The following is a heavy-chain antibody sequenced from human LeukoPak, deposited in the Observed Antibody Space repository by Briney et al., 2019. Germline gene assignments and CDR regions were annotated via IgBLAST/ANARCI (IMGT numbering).Heavy chain of an antibody. Sequence: SETPSLTCTVSGGSISSYYWSWIRQPPGKGLEWIGYVFYSGSTNYNPSLKSRVTISVDTSKNQFSLKLSSVTAAGTAVYYCARDVGSSGYNAFDIWGQGTVVTVSS. CDR1: GGSISSYY. V-gene: IGHV4-59*01. CDR2: VFYSGST. D-gene: IGHD3-22*01. J-gene: IGHJ3*02. CDR3: ARDVGSSGYNAFDI.